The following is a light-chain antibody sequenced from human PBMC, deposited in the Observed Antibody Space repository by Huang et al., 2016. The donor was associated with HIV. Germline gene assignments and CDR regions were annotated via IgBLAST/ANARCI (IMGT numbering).Light chain of an antibody. V-gene: IGKV3-20*01. CDR1: QSVSSSY. CDR2: GAS. Sequence: EIVLTQSPGTLSLSPGERATLSCRASQSVSSSYLAGYQQKPGQAPRLLIYGASSRATGSPDRFSGSWSGTDFTLTISRLEPEDFAVYYCQQYGSSPMYTFGQGTKLEIK. CDR3: QQYGSSPMYT. J-gene: IGKJ2*01.